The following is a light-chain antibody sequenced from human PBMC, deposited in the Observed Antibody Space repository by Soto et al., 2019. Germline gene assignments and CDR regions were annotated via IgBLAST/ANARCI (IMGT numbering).Light chain of an antibody. CDR3: QSYDTYGV. J-gene: IGLJ3*02. CDR1: SGSIASSY. Sequence: NFMLTQPHSVSESPGKTVTISCTRSSGSIASSYVQWYQQRPGSAPTTVIYEDNQRPSGVPDRFSGSIDSSSNSASLTISGLKTEDEADYYCQSYDTYGVFGGGTKLTVL. CDR2: EDN. V-gene: IGLV6-57*04.